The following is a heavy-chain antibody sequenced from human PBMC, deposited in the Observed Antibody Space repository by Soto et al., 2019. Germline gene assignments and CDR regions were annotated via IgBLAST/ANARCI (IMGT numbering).Heavy chain of an antibody. CDR3: VKDDGGYPSTGPH. D-gene: IGHD3-22*01. CDR2: ISGSGDRT. J-gene: IGHJ4*02. Sequence: EVQLLESGGGLVQPGGSLRLSCAASGITISNYPMSWVRQAPGKGLDWVSGISGSGDRTYYADSGKGRFTISKDISRKSLSLQLCSLGVEDTAVYFCVKDDGGYPSTGPHWWQGSLVTVSS. V-gene: IGHV3-23*01. CDR1: GITISNYP.